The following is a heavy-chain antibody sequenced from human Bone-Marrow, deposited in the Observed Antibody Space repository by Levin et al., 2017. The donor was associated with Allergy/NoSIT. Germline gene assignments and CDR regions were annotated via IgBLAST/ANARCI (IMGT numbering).Heavy chain of an antibody. CDR1: GDAITNYY. D-gene: IGHD3-16*02. J-gene: IGHJ5*02. CDR2: IYYRDMT. CDR3: ARLSSFYDNT. Sequence: PSETLSLTCSVSGDAITNYYWTWIRQPPGKGLEWIGYIYYRDMTSYSPSLQSRVDISIDTSMNQFSLRLTSVTAADTAVYFCARLSSFYDNTWGQGILVTVSS. V-gene: IGHV4-59*08.